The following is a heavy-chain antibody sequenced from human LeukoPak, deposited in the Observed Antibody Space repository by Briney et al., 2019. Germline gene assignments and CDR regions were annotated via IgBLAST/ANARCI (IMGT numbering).Heavy chain of an antibody. CDR3: ARGPYYDFWSGLKFDP. V-gene: IGHV1-2*02. CDR1: GYTFTGYY. CDR2: INPNSGGT. Sequence: ASVKVSCKASGYTFTGYYMHWVRQAPGQGLEWMGWINPNSGGTNYAQKFQGRVTMTRDTSISTAYMELSRLRSDDTAVYYCARGPYYDFWSGLKFDPWGQGTLVTVSS. J-gene: IGHJ5*02. D-gene: IGHD3-3*01.